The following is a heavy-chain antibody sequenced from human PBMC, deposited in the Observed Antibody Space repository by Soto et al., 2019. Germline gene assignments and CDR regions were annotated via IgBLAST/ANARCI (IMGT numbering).Heavy chain of an antibody. V-gene: IGHV2-5*02. CDR1: GFSLSTSGVG. D-gene: IGHD3-22*01. CDR3: AHRTGPNDSSGYYRRKWFDP. CDR2: IYWDDDK. J-gene: IGHJ5*02. Sequence: QIALREAVPTLVKPTQTLTLTCTFSGFSLSTSGVGVGWIRQPPGKALEWLGLIYWDDDKRYSPSLKSRLTITKDTSKNQVVLTMTNMDPVDTATYYCAHRTGPNDSSGYYRRKWFDPWGQGTLVTVSS.